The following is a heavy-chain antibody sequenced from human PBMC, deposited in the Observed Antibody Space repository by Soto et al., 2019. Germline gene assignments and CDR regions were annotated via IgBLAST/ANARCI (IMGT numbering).Heavy chain of an antibody. CDR2: IDPSDSYT. CDR3: ARGFCTGGGCYSYWFDS. J-gene: IGHJ5*01. D-gene: IGHD2-15*01. V-gene: IGHV5-10-1*01. CDR1: GYSFTNYW. Sequence: GESLKISCKGSGYSFTNYWSSWVRQMPGKGLEWMGRIDPSDSYTNYSPSFQGHVTISADKSISTAYLQWRSLRASDTAMYYCARGFCTGGGCYSYWFDSWGQGTLVTVSS.